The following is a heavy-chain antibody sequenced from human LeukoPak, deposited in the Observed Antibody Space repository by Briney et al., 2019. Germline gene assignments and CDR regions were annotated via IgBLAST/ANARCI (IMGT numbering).Heavy chain of an antibody. CDR2: ISYDGSNK. J-gene: IGHJ4*02. V-gene: IGHV3-30*03. D-gene: IGHD3-10*01. CDR3: AFQGLGSRRIY. Sequence: GRSLRLSCAASGFTFSSYGMPWVRQAPGKGLEWVAVISYDGSNKYYSDSVKGRFTISRDNSKNTLYLQMNALRAEDTALYHCAFQGLGSRRIYWGQGTLVTVSS. CDR1: GFTFSSYG.